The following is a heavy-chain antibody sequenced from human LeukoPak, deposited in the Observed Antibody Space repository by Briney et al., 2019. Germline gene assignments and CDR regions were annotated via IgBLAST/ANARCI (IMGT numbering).Heavy chain of an antibody. V-gene: IGHV4-39*07. D-gene: IGHD6-19*01. CDR1: GGSISSSSYY. CDR3: ARDPRYSSGWYVDTFDY. Sequence: PSETLSLTCTVSGGSISSSSYYWGWIRQPPGKGLEWIGSIYYSGSTYYNPSLKSRVTISVDTSKNQFSLKLSSVTAADTAVYYCARDPRYSSGWYVDTFDYWGQGTLVTVSS. J-gene: IGHJ4*02. CDR2: IYYSGST.